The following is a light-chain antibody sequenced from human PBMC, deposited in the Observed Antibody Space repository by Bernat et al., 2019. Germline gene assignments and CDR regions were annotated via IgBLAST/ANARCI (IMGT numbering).Light chain of an antibody. CDR1: SSNIGSYNF. Sequence: QSALTQPASVSGSPGQSITISCTGTSSNIGSYNFISWFQQHPGQAPKLIIYEGNKRPSGVSSRFSGSESGNTASLTISGLQVEDESHYFCCSYAGSRRMFGGGTKLTVL. J-gene: IGLJ3*02. CDR2: EGN. CDR3: CSYAGSRRM. V-gene: IGLV2-23*01.